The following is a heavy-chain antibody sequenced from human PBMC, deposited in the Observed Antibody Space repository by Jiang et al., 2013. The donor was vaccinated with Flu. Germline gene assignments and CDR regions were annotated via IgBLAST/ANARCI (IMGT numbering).Heavy chain of an antibody. J-gene: IGHJ3*02. V-gene: IGHV4-59*08. CDR3: ARQTSYYGVPGAFDI. D-gene: IGHD3-10*01. Sequence: LLKPSETLSLTCTVSGGSISTYYWSWIRQPPEKGLEWIGYIFYSGTTIYNPSLKSRVTISVDTSKDEFSLKLNSVTAADTAVFYCARQTSYYGVPGAFDIWGQGTMVTVSS. CDR2: IFYSGTT. CDR1: GGSISTYY.